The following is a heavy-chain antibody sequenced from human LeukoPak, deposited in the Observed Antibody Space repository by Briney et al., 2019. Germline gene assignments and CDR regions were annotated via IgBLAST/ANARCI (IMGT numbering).Heavy chain of an antibody. Sequence: ASVKVSCKASGYTFTSYDINWVRQATGQGLEWMGWMNPNSGNTGYAQKFQGRVTMTRNTPISTAYMELSSLRSEDTAVYYCARADIVVVPAATDPYYYGMDVWGQGTTVTVSS. CDR3: ARADIVVVPAATDPYYYGMDV. J-gene: IGHJ6*02. V-gene: IGHV1-8*01. CDR1: GYTFTSYD. CDR2: MNPNSGNT. D-gene: IGHD2-2*01.